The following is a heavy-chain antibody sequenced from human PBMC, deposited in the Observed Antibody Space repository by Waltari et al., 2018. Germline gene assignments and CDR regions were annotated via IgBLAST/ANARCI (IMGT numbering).Heavy chain of an antibody. Sequence: QVQLVESGGGVVQPGRYLRLSCAASGFSFSSYAMHWVRQAPGKGLEWVAVISYDGTNKYYADSVKGRFTISRDNSKNTLYLQMNSLRVEDTAVYYCAKGGISVGYFDYWGQGTLVTVSS. J-gene: IGHJ4*02. D-gene: IGHD1-26*01. V-gene: IGHV3-30*18. CDR2: ISYDGTNK. CDR3: AKGGISVGYFDY. CDR1: GFSFSSYA.